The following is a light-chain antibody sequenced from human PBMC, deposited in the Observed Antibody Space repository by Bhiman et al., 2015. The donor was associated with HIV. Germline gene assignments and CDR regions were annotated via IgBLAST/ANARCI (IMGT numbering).Light chain of an antibody. CDR3: SSLTSSITYV. Sequence: QSALTQPRSVSGSPGQSVTIACTGTSSDVGSYNYVSWYQQHPGKAPKLIIYDVNKRPSGVPDRFSGSKSGNSASLTISGLQSEDEADYYCSSLTSSITYVFGTGTNVTVL. V-gene: IGLV2-11*01. J-gene: IGLJ1*01. CDR2: DVN. CDR1: SSDVGSYNY.